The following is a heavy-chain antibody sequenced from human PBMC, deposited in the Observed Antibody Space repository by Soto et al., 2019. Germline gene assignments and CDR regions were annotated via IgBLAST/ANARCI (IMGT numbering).Heavy chain of an antibody. CDR1: GGSIISSTYY. D-gene: IGHD1-26*01. CDR3: ARHGAASGNYYAQMY. V-gene: IGHV4-39*01. CDR2: IHYSEST. J-gene: IGHJ1*01. Sequence: QLQLQESGPGLVKPSETLSLTCSVSGGSIISSTYYWGWIRQPPGKGLELIGSIHYSESTHYNSSLKSRVTISVDTSKNQLSLNLSSVTAADTATYYCARHGAASGNYYAQMYWGQGPLVTVSS.